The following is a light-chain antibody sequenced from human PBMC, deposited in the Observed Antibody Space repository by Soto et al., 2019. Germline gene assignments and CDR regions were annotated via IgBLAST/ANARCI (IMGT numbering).Light chain of an antibody. J-gene: IGLJ1*01. CDR1: SSYVGGYNY. Sequence: QSVLTQPASVSGSPGQSITISCTGTSSYVGGYNYVSWYQHHPGKAPKLMIYEVTNRPSGVSNRFSGSKSGTTASLTISGLQAEDEADYYCSSYTRSSTRVLGSGTKV. V-gene: IGLV2-14*01. CDR3: SSYTRSSTRV. CDR2: EVT.